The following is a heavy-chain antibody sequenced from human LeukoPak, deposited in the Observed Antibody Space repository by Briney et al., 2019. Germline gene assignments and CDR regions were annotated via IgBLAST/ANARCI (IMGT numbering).Heavy chain of an antibody. CDR2: ISGSGSP. CDR3: AKEPRHCGGDCFSLLDC. Sequence: GGSLRLSCAASGFTFSSYSIMWVRQAPGKGLEWVSLISGSGSPYYPDSVKGRFTISRDNSKNTLYLQMNSLRAEDTAVYYCAKEPRHCGGDCFSLLDCWGQGTLVTVSS. J-gene: IGHJ4*02. CDR1: GFTFSSYS. D-gene: IGHD2-21*02. V-gene: IGHV3-23*01.